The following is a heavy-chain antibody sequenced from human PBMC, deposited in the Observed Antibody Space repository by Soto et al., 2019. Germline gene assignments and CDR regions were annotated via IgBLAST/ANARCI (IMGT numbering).Heavy chain of an antibody. CDR3: ATSGGGH. Sequence: EVPLVESGGHLVQPGESLRLSCTASGFTFSDSWMSWVRRAPGKGLEWVANITPDGNRKFYVDSVKGRFTISRDNADNSLYLQVNSLRVDDTAVYYCATSGGGHWGQGTLVTVSS. CDR1: GFTFSDSW. V-gene: IGHV3-7*05. J-gene: IGHJ4*02. CDR2: ITPDGNRK. D-gene: IGHD3-16*01.